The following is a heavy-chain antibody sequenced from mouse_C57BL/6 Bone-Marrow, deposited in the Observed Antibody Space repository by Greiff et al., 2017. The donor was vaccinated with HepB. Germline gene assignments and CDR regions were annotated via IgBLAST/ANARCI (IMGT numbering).Heavy chain of an antibody. J-gene: IGHJ3*01. D-gene: IGHD2-1*01. CDR2: INPSSGYT. Sequence: QVQLKQSGAELAKPGASVKLSCKASGYTFTSYWMHWVKQRPGQGLEWIGYINPSSGYTKYNQKFKDKATLTADKSSSTAYMQLSSLTYEDSAVYYCALSPDLLPFAYWGQGTLVTVSS. CDR1: GYTFTSYW. V-gene: IGHV1-7*01. CDR3: ALSPDLLPFAY.